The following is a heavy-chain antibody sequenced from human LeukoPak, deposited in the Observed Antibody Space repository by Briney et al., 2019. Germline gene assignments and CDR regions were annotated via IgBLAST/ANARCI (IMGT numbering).Heavy chain of an antibody. D-gene: IGHD3-22*01. CDR3: ARDLGQYYDTSDNWFDP. J-gene: IGHJ5*02. Sequence: PGGSLRLSCAASGFTFSSYAMSWVRQAPGKGLEWVSAISGSGDNTYYADSVKGRFTVSRDNAKNTLNLQMNSLRAEDTAVYYCARDLGQYYDTSDNWFDPWGQGTLVTVSS. CDR2: ISGSGDNT. CDR1: GFTFSSYA. V-gene: IGHV3-23*01.